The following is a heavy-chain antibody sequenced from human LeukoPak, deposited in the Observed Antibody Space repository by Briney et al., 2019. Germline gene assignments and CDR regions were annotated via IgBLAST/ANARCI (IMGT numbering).Heavy chain of an antibody. Sequence: PSETLSLTCTVSGASISSGSYYWVWIRQPPGKGLEWIGSIHYSGSTDYNPSLKSRVTTSLDTSKNQVSVNLRFVTAADTAVYYCARAVYCSSTSCYFDPWGQGTLATVSS. CDR1: GASISSGSYY. CDR3: ARAVYCSSTSCYFDP. V-gene: IGHV4-39*01. D-gene: IGHD2-2*01. J-gene: IGHJ5*02. CDR2: IHYSGST.